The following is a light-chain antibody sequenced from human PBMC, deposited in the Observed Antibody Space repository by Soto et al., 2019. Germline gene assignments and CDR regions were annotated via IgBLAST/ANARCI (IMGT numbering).Light chain of an antibody. V-gene: IGKV3D-20*02. J-gene: IGKJ5*01. CDR2: GAY. CDR3: QQRSSWPRIT. CDR1: QSVSSSY. Sequence: EIVLTQSPGILSLSPGERATLSCSASQSVSSSYLAWYQQKPGQAPRLLIYGAYSRATGIPDRFSGSGSGTDFTLTISSLEPDDFAVYYCQQRSSWPRITCGQGTRLEIK.